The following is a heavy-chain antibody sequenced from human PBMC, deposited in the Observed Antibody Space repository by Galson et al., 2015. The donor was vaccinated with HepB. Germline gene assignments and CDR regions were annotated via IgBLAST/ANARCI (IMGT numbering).Heavy chain of an antibody. CDR3: AKLYSSGWYDDY. Sequence: SLRLSCAASGFTFDDYAMHWVRQAPGKGLEWVSGISWNSGSIGYADSVKGRFTISRDNAKNSLYLQMNSLRAEDTALYYCAKLYSSGWYDDYWGQGTLVTVSS. V-gene: IGHV3-9*01. CDR1: GFTFDDYA. D-gene: IGHD6-19*01. CDR2: ISWNSGSI. J-gene: IGHJ4*02.